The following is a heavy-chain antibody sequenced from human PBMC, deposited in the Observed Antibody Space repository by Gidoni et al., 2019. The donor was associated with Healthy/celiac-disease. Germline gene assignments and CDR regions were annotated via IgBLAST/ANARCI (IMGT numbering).Heavy chain of an antibody. CDR2: ISSSGSPI. CDR1: GFTFSDYY. V-gene: IGHV3-11*01. D-gene: IGHD2-8*01. CDR3: ARRGVYGMNFDY. J-gene: IGHJ4*02. Sequence: QVQLVESGGGLVKPGGSLRLSCGASGFTFSDYYMSWIRQAPGKGLEWISYISSSGSPIYYADSVKGRFAISRDNAKNSLYLQMKSLRAEDTAVYYCARRGVYGMNFDYWGQGTLVTVSS.